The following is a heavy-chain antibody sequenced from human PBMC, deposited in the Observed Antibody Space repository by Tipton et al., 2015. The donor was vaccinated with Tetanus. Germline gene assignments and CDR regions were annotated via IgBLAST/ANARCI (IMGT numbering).Heavy chain of an antibody. CDR2: VYSSGST. Sequence: GLVKPSETLSLTCAVYGGSFSGYNWSWIRQPPGKGLEWIGNVYSSGSTYYNPSLKGRVTISVDTSTTQFSLRLNSVTAADTAIYYCARDHRLSASYAGWFDPWGQGTLVTVSS. CDR1: GGSFSGYN. V-gene: IGHV4-59*01. J-gene: IGHJ5*02. CDR3: ARDHRLSASYAGWFDP. D-gene: IGHD1-26*01.